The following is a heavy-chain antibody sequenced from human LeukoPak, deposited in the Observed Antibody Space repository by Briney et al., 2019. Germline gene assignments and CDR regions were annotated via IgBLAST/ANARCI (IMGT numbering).Heavy chain of an antibody. CDR2: ISYDGSNE. CDR3: AREGPLGSGTLYYYYYKDV. CDR1: GFTFSNYA. J-gene: IGHJ6*03. V-gene: IGHV3-30*01. D-gene: IGHD3-10*01. Sequence: GGSLRLSCAASGFTFSNYAMHWVRQAPGKGLEWAAVISYDGSNEYYADSVKGRFTISRDNSKNTLYLQMNSLRAEDTAVYFCAREGPLGSGTLYYYYYKDVWGKGTTVIVSS.